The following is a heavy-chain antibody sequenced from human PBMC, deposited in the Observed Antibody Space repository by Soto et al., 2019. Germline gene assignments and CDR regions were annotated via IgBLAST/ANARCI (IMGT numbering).Heavy chain of an antibody. V-gene: IGHV4-34*12. J-gene: IGHJ4*02. D-gene: IGHD6-13*01. CDR3: ASPRWDF. Sequence: QVQLHQWGAGLVKPSETLSLTCAVSGGSFTANYWAWVRQPPGKGLEWIGEVFHNGNTNYNPSLKSRVTVSADTSKNQFSLRLTSVTAADTAVYFCASPRWDFWGQGTLVTVSS. CDR2: VFHNGNT. CDR1: GGSFTANY.